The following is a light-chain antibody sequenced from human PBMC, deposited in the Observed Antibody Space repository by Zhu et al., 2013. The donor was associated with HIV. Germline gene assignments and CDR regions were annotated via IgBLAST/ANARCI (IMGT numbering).Light chain of an antibody. CDR2: DVN. V-gene: IGLV2-11*01. CDR3: CSYAGSYIFYV. Sequence: QSPLTQPPSVSGSPRQSVTISCTGTSSDVGAYNYVSWYQQHPGKAPKLIIYDVNKRPSGVPDRFSGSKSGNTASLSISGLQAEDEGDYYCCSYAGSYIFYVFGTGTKVTVL. J-gene: IGLJ1*01. CDR1: SSDVGAYNY.